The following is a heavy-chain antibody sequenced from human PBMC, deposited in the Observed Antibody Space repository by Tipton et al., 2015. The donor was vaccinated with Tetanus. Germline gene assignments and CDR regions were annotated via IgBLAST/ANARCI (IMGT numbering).Heavy chain of an antibody. D-gene: IGHD3-22*01. CDR1: GYTFTSYG. CDR2: ISAYNGNT. CDR3: ARDSLDYDSSGYYYYYGMDV. J-gene: IGHJ6*02. Sequence: QLVQSGAEVKKPGASVKVSCKASGYTFTSYGISWVRQAPGQGLEWMGWISAYNGNTNYAQKLQGRVTMTTDTSTSTAYMELRSLRSDDTAVYYCARDSLDYDSSGYYYYYGMDVWGQGTTVPVSS. V-gene: IGHV1-18*04.